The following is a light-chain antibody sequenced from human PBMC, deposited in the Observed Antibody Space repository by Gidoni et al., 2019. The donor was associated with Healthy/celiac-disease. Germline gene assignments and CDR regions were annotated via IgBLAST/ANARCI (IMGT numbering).Light chain of an antibody. Sequence: EIVLTQSPGTLSLSPGERATLSGRASQSVSSSYLAWYQQKPGQAPRLLIYGASSRATGIPDRFIGSGSGTDFTLTISRLEPEDFAVYYCQQYGSSPSTFGQGTKVEIK. J-gene: IGKJ1*01. V-gene: IGKV3-20*01. CDR2: GAS. CDR3: QQYGSSPST. CDR1: QSVSSSY.